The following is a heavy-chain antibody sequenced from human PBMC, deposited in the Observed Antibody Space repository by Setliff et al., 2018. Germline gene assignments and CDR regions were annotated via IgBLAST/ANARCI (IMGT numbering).Heavy chain of an antibody. V-gene: IGHV4-34*01. J-gene: IGHJ4*02. CDR1: GGSFTGYY. CDR2: IGHSDMP. Sequence: SETLSLTCTVYGGSFTGYYWSWFRQVPGKGLEWIAEIGHSDMPLYNPSLKSRLTMSVDTSKNQFSLKLNSVTAADTAVYYCARGPTMGATYFDSWGQGTLVTVSS. D-gene: IGHD1-26*01. CDR3: ARGPTMGATYFDS.